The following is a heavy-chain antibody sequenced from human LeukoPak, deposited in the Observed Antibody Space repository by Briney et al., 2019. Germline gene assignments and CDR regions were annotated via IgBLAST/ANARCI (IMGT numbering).Heavy chain of an antibody. V-gene: IGHV5-51*01. Sequence: GVSLKISCKGSGYNFTNCWIGWVRQMPGKGLEWMGIIYPGDSDTTYSPFFQGQVTISADKSISTAYLQWSSLKASDTAMYYCARSYSRSWAGFGYWGQGTLVTVSS. CDR2: IYPGDSDT. CDR3: ARSYSRSWAGFGY. CDR1: GYNFTNCW. J-gene: IGHJ4*02. D-gene: IGHD1-26*01.